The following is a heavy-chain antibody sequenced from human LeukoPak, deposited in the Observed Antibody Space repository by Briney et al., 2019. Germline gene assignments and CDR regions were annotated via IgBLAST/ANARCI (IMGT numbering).Heavy chain of an antibody. CDR1: GYTFTSYY. J-gene: IGHJ4*02. Sequence: GASVKVSCKASGYTFTSYYMHWVRQAPGEGLEWMGIINPSGGSISYAQKFQGRVTMTRDTSTSTVYMEVSSLRSEDTAVYYCARDEARITIFGVAGYFDYWGQGTLVTVSS. CDR3: ARDEARITIFGVAGYFDY. V-gene: IGHV1-46*01. CDR2: INPSGGSI. D-gene: IGHD3-3*01.